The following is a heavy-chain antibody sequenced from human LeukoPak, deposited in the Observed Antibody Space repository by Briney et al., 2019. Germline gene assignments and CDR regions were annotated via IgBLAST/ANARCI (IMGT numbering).Heavy chain of an antibody. D-gene: IGHD2-21*02. J-gene: IGHJ4*02. CDR3: ARGLRETATGLFDY. Sequence: SETLSLTCTVSGGSISTFYWSWIRQPPGKGLEWIGYISYSGSTYYSPSLKSRVTISLDSSKNQFSLKLSSVTAADTAGYYCARGLRETATGLFDYWGQGTLVTVSS. V-gene: IGHV4-59*08. CDR2: ISYSGST. CDR1: GGSISTFY.